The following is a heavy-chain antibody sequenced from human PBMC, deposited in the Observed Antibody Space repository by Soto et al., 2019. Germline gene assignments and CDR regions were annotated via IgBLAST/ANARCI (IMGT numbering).Heavy chain of an antibody. Sequence: SETLSLTCAVYGGSFSGYYWSWIRQPPGKGLEWIGEINHSGSTNYNPSLKSRVTISVDTSKNQFSLKLSSVTAADTAVYYCARDGNHRYCSGGSCYPPYNWFDPWGQGTLVTVSS. J-gene: IGHJ5*02. CDR3: ARDGNHRYCSGGSCYPPYNWFDP. CDR2: INHSGST. CDR1: GGSFSGYY. D-gene: IGHD2-15*01. V-gene: IGHV4-34*01.